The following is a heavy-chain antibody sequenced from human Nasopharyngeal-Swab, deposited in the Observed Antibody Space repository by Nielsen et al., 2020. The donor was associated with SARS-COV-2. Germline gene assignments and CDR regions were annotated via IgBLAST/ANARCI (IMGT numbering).Heavy chain of an antibody. Sequence: SLKISCAASGFTFDDYAMHWVRQAPGKGLEWVSGISWNSGSIGYADSVKGRFTISRDKAKNSLYLQMNSLRAEDTALYYCAKGGLLYSRLSDYWGQGTLVTVSS. CDR2: ISWNSGSI. CDR3: AKGGLLYSRLSDY. V-gene: IGHV3-9*01. J-gene: IGHJ4*02. CDR1: GFTFDDYA. D-gene: IGHD4-11*01.